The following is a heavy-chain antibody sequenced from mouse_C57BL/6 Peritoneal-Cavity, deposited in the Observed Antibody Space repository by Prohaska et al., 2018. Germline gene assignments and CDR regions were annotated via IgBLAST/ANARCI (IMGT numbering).Heavy chain of an antibody. V-gene: IGHV5-9*01. CDR2: CSGGGGNS. CDR1: GFTFSSYT. J-gene: IGHJ4*01. Sequence: EVMLVESGGGLVKPGGSLKLSCAASGFTFSSYTMTWVRQTPEKRRELVATCSGGGGNSFYPDSVKGRFTISRDNAKNTLYLQMSSLRSEDTALYYCARHGCYTNYSAMDYWAQGTSVTVSS. CDR3: ARHGCYTNYSAMDY. D-gene: IGHD2-12*01.